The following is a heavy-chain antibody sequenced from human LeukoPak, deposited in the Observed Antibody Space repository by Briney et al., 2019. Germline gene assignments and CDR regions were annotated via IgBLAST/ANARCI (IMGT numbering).Heavy chain of an antibody. Sequence: GGSLRLSCAASGFTFRSYAMHWVRKAPGKGLEWVAVISYDGSNKYYADSVKGRFTISRDNSKNTLYLQMNSLSAEDTAVYYCARHLPAAMFIAAAGIDYWGQGTLVTVSS. CDR3: ARHLPAAMFIAAAGIDY. D-gene: IGHD6-13*01. V-gene: IGHV3-30-3*01. CDR2: ISYDGSNK. J-gene: IGHJ4*02. CDR1: GFTFRSYA.